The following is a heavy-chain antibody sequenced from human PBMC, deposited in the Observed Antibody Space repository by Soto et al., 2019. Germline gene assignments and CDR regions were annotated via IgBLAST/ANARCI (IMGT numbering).Heavy chain of an antibody. D-gene: IGHD3-9*01. J-gene: IGHJ4*02. V-gene: IGHV3-15*01. Sequence: SLRLSCAASGFTFSNAWMSWVRHAPGKGLEWVGRIKSKTDGGTTDYAAPVKGRFTISRDDSKNTLYLQMNSLKTEDTAVYYCSLRYFDWAYDYWGQGTLVTVSS. CDR1: GFTFSNAW. CDR2: IKSKTDGGTT. CDR3: SLRYFDWAYDY.